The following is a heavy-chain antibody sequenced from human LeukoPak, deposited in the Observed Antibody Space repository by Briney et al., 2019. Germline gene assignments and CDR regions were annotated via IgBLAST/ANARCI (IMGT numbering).Heavy chain of an antibody. Sequence: ASVKVSCKASGGTFSCYAFSWVRQAPGQGLEWMGGIIPIFGTANYAQKFQGRVTITTDESTSTAYMELSSLRSEDTAVYYCASCRIASRRAFGYYYYMDVWGKGTTVTVSS. D-gene: IGHD6-6*01. CDR3: ASCRIASRRAFGYYYYMDV. CDR1: GGTFSCYA. CDR2: IIPIFGTA. J-gene: IGHJ6*03. V-gene: IGHV1-69*05.